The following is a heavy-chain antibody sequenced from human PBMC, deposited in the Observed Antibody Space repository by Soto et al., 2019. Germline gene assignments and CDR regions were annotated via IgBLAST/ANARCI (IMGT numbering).Heavy chain of an antibody. CDR3: ARDLTPGVVDH. CDR1: GYTFTSYG. Sequence: QVQVVQSGAEVKKPGASVKVSCKASGYTFTSYGISWVRQAPGQGLEWMGWISAYNGNTKYAQKLQGRVTMTTDTPRSTAYMDLRSLRSDDTAVYYCARDLTPGVVDHWGQGTLVTVSS. D-gene: IGHD3-22*01. J-gene: IGHJ4*02. CDR2: ISAYNGNT. V-gene: IGHV1-18*01.